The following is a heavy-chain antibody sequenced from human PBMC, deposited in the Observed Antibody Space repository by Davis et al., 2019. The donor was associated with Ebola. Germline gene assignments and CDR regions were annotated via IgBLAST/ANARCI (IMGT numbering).Heavy chain of an antibody. CDR2: INPSGGST. Sequence: ASVKVSCKASGYTFTSYYMHWVRQAPGQGLEWMGIINPSGGSTSYAQKFQDRVTVTADISTSTVYMELRSLRSDDTAVYYCARVGDIRFHGMEVWGRGTTITVSS. CDR1: GYTFTSYY. J-gene: IGHJ6*04. CDR3: ARVGDIRFHGMEV. D-gene: IGHD2-21*01. V-gene: IGHV1-46*01.